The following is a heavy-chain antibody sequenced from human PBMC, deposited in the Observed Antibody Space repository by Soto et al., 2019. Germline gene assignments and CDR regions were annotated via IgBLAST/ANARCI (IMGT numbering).Heavy chain of an antibody. Sequence: EVQLVESGGGLVQPGGSLRLSCAASGFTFNSYSMNWVRQAPGKGLEWVSYISSSSTTKYYTDSVKGRFTISRDNAKNSLYLQMNSLRDDDTAVYXCAXXXXXXENWFDPWGQGTLVTVSS. J-gene: IGHJ5*02. CDR2: ISSSSTTK. CDR1: GFTFNSYS. CDR3: AXXXXXXENWFDP. V-gene: IGHV3-48*02.